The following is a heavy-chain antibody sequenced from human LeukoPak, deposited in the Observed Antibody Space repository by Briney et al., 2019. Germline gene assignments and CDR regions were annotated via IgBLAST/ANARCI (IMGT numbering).Heavy chain of an antibody. CDR2: VYYGGST. CDR1: GGSISTYY. D-gene: IGHD6-19*01. Sequence: SETLSLTCTVSGGSISTYYWSWIRQPPGKGLEWIGHVYYGGSTNYNPSLKSRVTISLDTSKNQFSLRLSSVTAADTAMYYCARTHAGSSDWYGGFDYWGRGTLVTVSS. J-gene: IGHJ4*02. V-gene: IGHV4-59*08. CDR3: ARTHAGSSDWYGGFDY.